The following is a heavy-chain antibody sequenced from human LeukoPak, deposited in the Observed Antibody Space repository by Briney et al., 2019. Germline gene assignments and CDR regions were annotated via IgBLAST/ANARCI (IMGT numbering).Heavy chain of an antibody. CDR1: GGTFSSYA. Sequence: ASVKVSCKASGGTFSSYAISWVRQAPGQGLEWMGGIIPIFGTANYAQKFQGSVTITADESTSTAYMELSSLRSEDTAVFYRASGYSGYDYTGFDYWGQGTLVTVSS. D-gene: IGHD5-12*01. CDR3: ASGYSGYDYTGFDY. V-gene: IGHV1-69*13. CDR2: IIPIFGTA. J-gene: IGHJ4*02.